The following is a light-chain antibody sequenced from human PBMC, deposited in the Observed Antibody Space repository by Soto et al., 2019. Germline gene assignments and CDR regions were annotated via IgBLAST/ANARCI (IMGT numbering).Light chain of an antibody. J-gene: IGLJ1*01. V-gene: IGLV7-46*01. CDR1: TGAVTNGHY. CDR3: LLSYNGPYV. Sequence: QAVVTQEPSLTVSPGVTVTLTCGSSTGAVTNGHYPYWFQHNPGQAPRTLIYDTTNRHSWTPARFSGSLLGGKAALTLSGAQPEDEAEYYCLLSYNGPYVFGTGTKVTVL. CDR2: DTT.